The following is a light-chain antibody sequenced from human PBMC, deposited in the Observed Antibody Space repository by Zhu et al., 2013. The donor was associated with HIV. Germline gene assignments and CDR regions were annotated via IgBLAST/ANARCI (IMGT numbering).Light chain of an antibody. CDR3: QQYDNLPLT. J-gene: IGKJ3*01. CDR1: QDISNY. V-gene: IGKV1-33*01. CDR2: DAS. Sequence: DIQMTQSPSSLSASVGDRVTITCQASQDISNYLKLVSAETRESPLKLLIYDASNLETGVPSRFSGSGSGTDFTFTISSLQPEDIATYYCQQYDNLPLTFGPGTKVDIK.